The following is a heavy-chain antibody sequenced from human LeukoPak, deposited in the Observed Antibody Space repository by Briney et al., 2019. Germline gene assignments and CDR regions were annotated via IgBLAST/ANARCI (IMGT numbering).Heavy chain of an antibody. CDR2: IYPGDSDT. Sequence: PGESLKISCKGSGYNFANSWIGWVRQMPGKGLEWMGIIYPGDSDTRYSPSFQGQVSISVDKSVSTTYLQWSRLKVSDTAMYYCARQYGRPFDYWGQGTLVTVSS. V-gene: IGHV5-51*01. J-gene: IGHJ4*02. CDR3: ARQYGRPFDY. D-gene: IGHD4-17*01. CDR1: GYNFANSW.